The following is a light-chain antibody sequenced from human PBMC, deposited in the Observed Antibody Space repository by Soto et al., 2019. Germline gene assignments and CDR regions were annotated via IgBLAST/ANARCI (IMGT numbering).Light chain of an antibody. CDR3: QQYYSYPWT. J-gene: IGKJ1*01. CDR2: AAS. V-gene: IGKV1-17*01. Sequence: DIQMTQSPSSLSASVGDRVTITCRASQGIRKDLGWFQQKPGKAPKCLIYAASTLQSGVPSRFSGSGSGTDFTLTISCLQSEDFATYYCQQYYSYPWTFGQGTKVDIK. CDR1: QGIRKD.